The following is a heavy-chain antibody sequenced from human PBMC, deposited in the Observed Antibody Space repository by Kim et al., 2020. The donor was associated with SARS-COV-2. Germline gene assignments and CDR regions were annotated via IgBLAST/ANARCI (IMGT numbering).Heavy chain of an antibody. Sequence: YADSVSGRFTVSRDNAKKSLWLQMSSLRVDDTAVYFCARGGGDSYYYGMDVWGRGTTVTVSS. J-gene: IGHJ6*02. D-gene: IGHD2-15*01. V-gene: IGHV3-11*01. CDR3: ARGGGDSYYYGMDV.